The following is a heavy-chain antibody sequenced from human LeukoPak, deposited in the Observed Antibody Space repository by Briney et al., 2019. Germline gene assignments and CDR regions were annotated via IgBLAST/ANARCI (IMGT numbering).Heavy chain of an antibody. CDR2: MNPNSGNT. J-gene: IGHJ4*02. CDR1: GGTFSTYA. CDR3: AKGRGDY. Sequence: ASVKVSCKASGGTFSTYASSWVRQATGQGLEWMGWMNPNSGNTGYAQKFQGRVTMTRNTSISTAYMELSSLRSEDTAVYYCAKGRGDYWGQGTLVTVSS. V-gene: IGHV1-8*02.